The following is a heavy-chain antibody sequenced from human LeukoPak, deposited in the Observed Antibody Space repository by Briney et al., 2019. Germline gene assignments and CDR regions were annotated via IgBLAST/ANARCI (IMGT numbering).Heavy chain of an antibody. CDR3: AIPPLSGTGSSRPLAGVDA. CDR1: GFTFSSYS. Sequence: GGSLRLSCAASGFTFSSYSMNWVRQAPGKGLEWVSSISSSSSYIYYADSVKGRFTISRDNAKNSLYLQMNSLRAEDTAVYYCAIPPLSGTGSSRPLAGVDAWGQGTTVTVSS. V-gene: IGHV3-21*01. CDR2: ISSSSSYI. J-gene: IGHJ6*02. D-gene: IGHD3-10*01.